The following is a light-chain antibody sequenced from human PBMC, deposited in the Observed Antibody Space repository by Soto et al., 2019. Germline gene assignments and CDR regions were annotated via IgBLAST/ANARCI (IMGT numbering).Light chain of an antibody. J-gene: IGLJ1*01. V-gene: IGLV2-14*01. CDR2: DVS. CDR3: SSYTSSSTWV. Sequence: QSALTQPASVSGSPGQSITISCTGTSSDVGGYNYFSWYQQHPGKAPKLMIYDVSNRPSGVSNRFSGSKSGNTASLTISGLQAEDEADYYCSSYTSSSTWVFGTGTKLTVL. CDR1: SSDVGGYNY.